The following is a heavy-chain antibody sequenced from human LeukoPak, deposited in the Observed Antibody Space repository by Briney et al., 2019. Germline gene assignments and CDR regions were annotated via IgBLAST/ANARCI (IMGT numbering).Heavy chain of an antibody. D-gene: IGHD3-3*01. V-gene: IGHV4-59*01. CDR3: ARASHDFWSGYYAY. J-gene: IGHJ4*02. CDR2: MYYRGSN. CDR1: SGFINNYY. Sequence: PSETLSLTCTVSSGFINNYYWTWIRQPPGKGLEWIGYMYYRGSNNYNPSLKSRVTISVDTAKNQFSLKLSSVTAADTAVYYCARASHDFWSGYYAYWGQGILVTVSS.